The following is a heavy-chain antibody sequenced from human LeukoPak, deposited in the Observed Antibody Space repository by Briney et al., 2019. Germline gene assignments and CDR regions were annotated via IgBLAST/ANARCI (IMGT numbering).Heavy chain of an antibody. CDR3: ATAFPTVVTPFDY. V-gene: IGHV1-24*01. J-gene: IGHJ4*02. Sequence: GASVKVSCKVSGYTLTELSMHWVRQAPGKGLEWMGGFDPEDGETIYAQKFQGKVTMTEDTSTDTAYMELSSLRSEDTAVYYCATAFPTVVTPFDYWGQGTLVTVSS. CDR1: GYTLTELS. D-gene: IGHD4-23*01. CDR2: FDPEDGET.